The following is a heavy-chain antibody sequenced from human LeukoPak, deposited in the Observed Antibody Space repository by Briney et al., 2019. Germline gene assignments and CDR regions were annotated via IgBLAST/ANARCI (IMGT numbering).Heavy chain of an antibody. CDR1: GGSFSGYY. D-gene: IGHD2-15*01. Sequence: PSETLSLTCAVYGGSFSGYYWSWIRQPPGKGLEWIGEINHSGSTNYNPSLKSRVTISVDTSKNQFSLKLSSVTAADTAVYYCARSAVVAATPFDYWGRGTLVTVSS. J-gene: IGHJ4*02. V-gene: IGHV4-34*01. CDR2: INHSGST. CDR3: ARSAVVAATPFDY.